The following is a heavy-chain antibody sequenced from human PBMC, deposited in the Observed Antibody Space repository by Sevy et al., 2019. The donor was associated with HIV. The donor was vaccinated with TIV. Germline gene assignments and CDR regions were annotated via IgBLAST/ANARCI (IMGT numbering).Heavy chain of an antibody. CDR1: GFTFSSYS. V-gene: IGHV3-21*01. CDR3: ARDFPEDCSGGSCYSFHYYYGMDV. Sequence: GGSLRLSCAASGFTFSSYSMNRVRQAPRKGLEWVSSISSSRSYIYYADSVKGRFTISRDNAKNSLYLQMNSLRAEDMDVYYGARDFPEDCSGGSCYSFHYYYGMDVWGQGTTVTVSS. CDR2: ISSSRSYI. D-gene: IGHD2-15*01. J-gene: IGHJ6*02.